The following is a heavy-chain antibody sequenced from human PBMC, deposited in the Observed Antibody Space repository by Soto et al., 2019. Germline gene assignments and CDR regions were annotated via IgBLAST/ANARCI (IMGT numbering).Heavy chain of an antibody. Sequence: QVHLVQSGAEVKKPGSSVKVSCKASGGTFSSYAISWVRQARGQGLEWMGGFIPIFGTTNYAQKFQGRVTITADESTSTAYMELSSLRSEDTAVYYCTRDRGRRYNDGRGYYYSAYWGQGTLVTVSS. CDR2: FIPIFGTT. CDR1: GGTFSSYA. CDR3: TRDRGRRYNDGRGYYYSAY. V-gene: IGHV1-69*01. J-gene: IGHJ4*02. D-gene: IGHD3-22*01.